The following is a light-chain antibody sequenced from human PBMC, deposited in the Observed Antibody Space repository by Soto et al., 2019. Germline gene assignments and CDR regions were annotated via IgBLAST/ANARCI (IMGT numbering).Light chain of an antibody. J-gene: IGKJ1*01. V-gene: IGKV3-15*01. CDR3: QQYVTSLTT. CDR1: QSVSSN. Sequence: EIVLTQSPGTLSVAPGERATLSCRASQSVSSNLAWYQQKPGQAPRLLNYGASTRATGIPARFSGSGSGTEFILTISSLQSEDFAVYYCQQYVTSLTTFGQGTKVDIK. CDR2: GAS.